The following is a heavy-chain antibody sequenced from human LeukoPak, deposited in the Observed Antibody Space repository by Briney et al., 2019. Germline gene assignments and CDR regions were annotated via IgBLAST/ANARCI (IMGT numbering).Heavy chain of an antibody. CDR2: INPKNGDT. CDR3: ARDGRLRNGYDNFYI. J-gene: IGHJ4*02. Sequence: AAVKGSCKASGYTFSGFYINWVRQPPGQDLEWMGWINPKNGDTHYVQDFLGRVTMTSDTSISTAYMELSRLTSDDTAVYYCARDGRLRNGYDNFYIWGQGTLVTVSS. D-gene: IGHD5-18*01. CDR1: GYTFSGFY. V-gene: IGHV1-2*02.